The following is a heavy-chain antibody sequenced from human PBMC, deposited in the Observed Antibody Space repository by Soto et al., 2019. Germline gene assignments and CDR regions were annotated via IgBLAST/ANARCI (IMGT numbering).Heavy chain of an antibody. V-gene: IGHV3-33*01. CDR2: IWYDGSNK. D-gene: IGHD1-26*01. J-gene: IGHJ4*02. Sequence: QVQLVESGGGVVQPGRSLRLSCAASGFTFSSYGMHWVSQAPGKGLEWVAVIWYDGSNKYYADSVKGRFTISRDNSKNTLYLQMNSLRAEDTAVYYCAREHFSGSYYDYWGQGTLVTVSS. CDR1: GFTFSSYG. CDR3: AREHFSGSYYDY.